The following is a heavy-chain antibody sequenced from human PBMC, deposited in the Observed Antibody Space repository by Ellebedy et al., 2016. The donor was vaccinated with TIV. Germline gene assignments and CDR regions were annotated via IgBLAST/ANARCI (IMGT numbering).Heavy chain of an antibody. CDR1: GFTFSSYS. D-gene: IGHD6-19*01. Sequence: GGSLRLSXAASGFTFSSYSMNWVRQAPGKGLEWVSSISSSSSYIYYADSVKGRFTISRDNAKNSLYLQMNSLRAEDTAVYYCASSRWLAHFDYWGQGTLVTVSS. CDR3: ASSRWLAHFDY. V-gene: IGHV3-21*01. J-gene: IGHJ4*02. CDR2: ISSSSSYI.